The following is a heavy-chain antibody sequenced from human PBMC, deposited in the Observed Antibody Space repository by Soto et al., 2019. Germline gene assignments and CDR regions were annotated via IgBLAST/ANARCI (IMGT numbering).Heavy chain of an antibody. D-gene: IGHD3-22*01. CDR3: ARTMTARTDDY. CDR1: GFTFSSYW. CDR2: INPDGSEK. V-gene: IGHV3-7*01. Sequence: EVHLVESGGGLVLPGGSLRLSCEASGFTFSSYWMSWVRQTPGKGLAWVGNINPDGSEKYYLDSVRGRFTISRDNAANSLYLQMNSLRAEDTAVYYCARTMTARTDDYWGQGTLVPVSS. J-gene: IGHJ4*02.